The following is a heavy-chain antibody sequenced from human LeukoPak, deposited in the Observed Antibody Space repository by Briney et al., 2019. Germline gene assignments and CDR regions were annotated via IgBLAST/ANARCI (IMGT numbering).Heavy chain of an antibody. CDR1: GGSISSYY. CDR2: TYYSGST. V-gene: IGHV4-59*01. J-gene: IGHJ4*02. Sequence: SETLSLTCTVSGGSISSYYWSWIRQPPGKGLEWIGYTYYSGSTNYNPSLKSRVTISVDTSKNQFSLKLSSVTAADTAVYYCARVNSPTIFGYFDYWGQGTLVTVSS. D-gene: IGHD3-3*01. CDR3: ARVNSPTIFGYFDY.